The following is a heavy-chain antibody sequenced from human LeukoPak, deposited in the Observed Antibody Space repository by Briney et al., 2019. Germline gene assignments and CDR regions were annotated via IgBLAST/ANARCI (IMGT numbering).Heavy chain of an antibody. CDR2: IYHSGST. D-gene: IGHD3-22*01. CDR3: ASLYYYDSSGYSALDY. CDR1: GGSISSNNW. V-gene: IGHV4-4*02. J-gene: IGHJ4*02. Sequence: PSETLSLTCAVSGGSISSNNWRGWVRQPPGKGLEWIGEIYHSGSTNYNPSLKSRVTISVDKSKNQFSLKLSSVTAADTAVYYCASLYYYDSSGYSALDYWGQGTLVTVSS.